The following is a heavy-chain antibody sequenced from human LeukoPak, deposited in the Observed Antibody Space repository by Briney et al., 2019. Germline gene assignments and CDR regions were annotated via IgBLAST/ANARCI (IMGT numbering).Heavy chain of an antibody. Sequence: GGSLRLSCAASGFTFSGYAMSWVRQAPGKGLEWVSAISGSGGSTYYADSVKGRFTISRDNSKNTLYLQMNSLRAEDTAVYYCAKHYYDSSEAFDIWGQGTMVTVSS. CDR1: GFTFSGYA. V-gene: IGHV3-23*01. D-gene: IGHD3-22*01. J-gene: IGHJ3*02. CDR3: AKHYYDSSEAFDI. CDR2: ISGSGGST.